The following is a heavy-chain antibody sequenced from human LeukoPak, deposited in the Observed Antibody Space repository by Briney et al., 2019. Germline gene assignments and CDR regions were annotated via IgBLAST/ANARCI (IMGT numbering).Heavy chain of an antibody. CDR2: INPSGGST. Sequence: ASVKVSCKASGYTFTSYYMHWVRQAPGQGLEWMGIINPSGGSTSYAQKFQGRVTMTRDTSTSTVYMELSRLRSDDTAVYYCARVMRYCSSTSCYTTLGYWGQGTLVTVSS. D-gene: IGHD2-2*02. CDR3: ARVMRYCSSTSCYTTLGY. CDR1: GYTFTSYY. V-gene: IGHV1-46*01. J-gene: IGHJ4*02.